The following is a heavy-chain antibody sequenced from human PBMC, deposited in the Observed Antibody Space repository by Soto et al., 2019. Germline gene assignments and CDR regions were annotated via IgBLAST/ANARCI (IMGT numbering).Heavy chain of an antibody. CDR2: ISSSSSYI. Sequence: GGSLRLSCAASGFTFSSYSMNWVRQAPGKGLEWVSSISSSSSYIYYADSVKGRFTISRDNAKNSLYPQMNSLRAEDTAVYYCARHYDILTGYLNRKYYYYGMDVWGQGTTVTVSS. CDR3: ARHYDILTGYLNRKYYYYGMDV. D-gene: IGHD3-9*01. J-gene: IGHJ6*02. CDR1: GFTFSSYS. V-gene: IGHV3-21*01.